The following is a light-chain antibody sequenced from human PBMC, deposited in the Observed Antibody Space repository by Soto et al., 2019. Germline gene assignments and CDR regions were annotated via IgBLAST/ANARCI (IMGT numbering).Light chain of an antibody. CDR3: LHMRT. CDR2: DAS. CDR1: QNINNW. V-gene: IGKV1-5*01. Sequence: DIQMTQSTYTLSASMGYVFTITCRASQNINNWIAWYQQKPGKAPKFLIYDASTLESGVPSRFSGSGFGTEFSLTISSLQPHDFGSYYCLHMRTFGQGGIVDIK. J-gene: IGKJ1*01.